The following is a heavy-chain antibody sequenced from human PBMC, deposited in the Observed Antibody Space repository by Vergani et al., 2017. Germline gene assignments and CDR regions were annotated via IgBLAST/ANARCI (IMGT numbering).Heavy chain of an antibody. Sequence: QVQLVESGGGVVQPGGSLRLSCAASGFTFSSYGMHWVRQAPGKGLEWVAVIWYDGSNKYYADSVKGRFTISRDNSKNTLSLQMNSLTAEDTAIYYCAGPQGTSAYYYGGFDYWGQGILVTVSS. CDR2: IWYDGSNK. J-gene: IGHJ4*02. V-gene: IGHV3-33*01. CDR3: AGPQGTSAYYYGGFDY. CDR1: GFTFSSYG. D-gene: IGHD3-22*01.